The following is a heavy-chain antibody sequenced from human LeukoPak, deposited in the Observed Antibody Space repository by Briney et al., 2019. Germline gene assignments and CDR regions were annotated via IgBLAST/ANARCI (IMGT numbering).Heavy chain of an antibody. CDR2: IHTSGST. V-gene: IGHV4-61*02. J-gene: IGHJ5*02. Sequence: SETLSLTCTVSGGSISSDNNYWSWIRQPAGKGLEWIGRIHTSGSTNHNPSLNSRVTISIDTSKNQFSLKLSSVTATDTAVYYCARDRSDGGYYWFDPWGQGTLVTVSS. CDR3: ARDRSDGGYYWFDP. D-gene: IGHD2-15*01. CDR1: GGSISSDNNY.